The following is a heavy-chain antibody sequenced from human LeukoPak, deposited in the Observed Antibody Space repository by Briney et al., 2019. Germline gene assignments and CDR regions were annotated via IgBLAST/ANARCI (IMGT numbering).Heavy chain of an antibody. CDR2: IYYSGST. CDR1: GGSISSYY. Sequence: SETLSLTCTVSGGSISSYYWSWIRQPPGKGLEWIGYIYYSGSTTYNPSPKSRVTISVDTSKNQFSLKLSSVTAADTAVYYCARSNYYDSSGYYGDAFDIWGQGTMVTVSS. CDR3: ARSNYYDSSGYYGDAFDI. J-gene: IGHJ3*02. V-gene: IGHV4-59*01. D-gene: IGHD3-22*01.